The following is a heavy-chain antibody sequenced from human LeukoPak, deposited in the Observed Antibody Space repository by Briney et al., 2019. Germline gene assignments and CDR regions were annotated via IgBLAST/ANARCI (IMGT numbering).Heavy chain of an antibody. CDR2: INHSGST. V-gene: IGHV4-34*01. CDR3: ARGPKTTVTTHFQH. D-gene: IGHD4-17*01. Sequence: PSETLSLTCAVYGGSFSGYYWSWIRQPPGKGLEWIGEINHSGSTNYNPSLKSRVTISVDTSKNQFSLKLSSVTAADTAVYYCARGPKTTVTTHFQHWGQGTLVTVSS. J-gene: IGHJ1*01. CDR1: GGSFSGYY.